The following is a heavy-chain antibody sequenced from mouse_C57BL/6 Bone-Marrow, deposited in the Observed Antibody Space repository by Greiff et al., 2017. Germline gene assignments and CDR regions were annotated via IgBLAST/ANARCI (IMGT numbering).Heavy chain of an antibody. CDR2: ISSGGSYT. J-gene: IGHJ2*01. Sequence: EVQGVESGGDLVKPGGSLKLSCAASGFTFSSYGMSWVRQTPDKRLEWVATISSGGSYTYYPDSVKGRFTISRDHAKNTLYLQMSSLKSEDTAMYYCARLAGTYFDYWGQGTTLTVSS. CDR3: ARLAGTYFDY. V-gene: IGHV5-6*01. D-gene: IGHD4-1*01. CDR1: GFTFSSYG.